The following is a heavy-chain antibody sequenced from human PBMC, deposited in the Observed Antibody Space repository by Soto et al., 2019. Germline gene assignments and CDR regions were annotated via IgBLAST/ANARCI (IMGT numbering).Heavy chain of an antibody. CDR2: IIPILGIA. J-gene: IGHJ4*02. V-gene: IGHV1-69*02. CDR1: GGTFSSYT. Sequence: ASVKVSCKASGGTFSSYTISWVRQAPGRGLEWMGRIIPILGIANYAQKFQGRVTITADKSTSTAYMELSSLRSEDTAVYYCARALLGYCSGGSCYSGPYWGQGTLVTVSS. D-gene: IGHD2-15*01. CDR3: ARALLGYCSGGSCYSGPY.